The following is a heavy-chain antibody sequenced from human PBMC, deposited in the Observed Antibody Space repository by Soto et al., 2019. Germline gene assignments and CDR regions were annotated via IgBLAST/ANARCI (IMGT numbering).Heavy chain of an antibody. CDR1: GFTFSSYW. CDR2: IKQDGSEK. CDR3: ARDYGGFGTGYPEGGFDY. V-gene: IGHV3-7*01. Sequence: EVQLVESGGALVQPGGSLRLSCAASGFTFSSYWMSWVRQAPGKGLEWVANIKQDGSEKYYVDSVKGRFIISRDNAKNSLYLQVNSLRAEDTAVYYCARDYGGFGTGYPEGGFDYWGQGILVRVSS. D-gene: IGHD3-3*01. J-gene: IGHJ4*02.